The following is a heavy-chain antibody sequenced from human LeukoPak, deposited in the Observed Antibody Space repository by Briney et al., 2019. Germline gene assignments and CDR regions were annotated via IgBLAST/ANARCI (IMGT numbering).Heavy chain of an antibody. D-gene: IGHD6-19*01. CDR2: IRYDGSNK. CDR1: GFTFSTYG. CDR3: AKDSSGWPNWFDP. J-gene: IGHJ5*02. V-gene: IGHV3-30*02. Sequence: PGGSLRLSCAASGFTFSTYGIHWVRQAPGKGLEWVAFIRYDGSNKYYADSVKGRFTISKDNSKNTLFLQMNSLRPEDTAVYYCAKDSSGWPNWFDPWGQGTLVTVSS.